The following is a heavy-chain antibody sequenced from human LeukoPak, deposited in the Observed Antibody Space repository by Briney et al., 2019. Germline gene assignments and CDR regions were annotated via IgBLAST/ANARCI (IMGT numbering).Heavy chain of an antibody. CDR1: GGSISSRSYY. Sequence: PSGTLSLTCTVSGGSISSRSYYWGWNRQPPGKGLEWIGSIYYSGSTYYNPSLKSRVTISVDTSKNQFSLKLSSVTAADTAVYYCARHGDSSGYYFLDYWGQGTLVTVS. J-gene: IGHJ4*02. V-gene: IGHV4-39*01. CDR3: ARHGDSSGYYFLDY. D-gene: IGHD3-22*01. CDR2: IYYSGST.